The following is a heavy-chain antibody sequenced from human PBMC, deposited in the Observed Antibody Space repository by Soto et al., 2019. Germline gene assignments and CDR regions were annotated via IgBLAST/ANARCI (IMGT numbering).Heavy chain of an antibody. D-gene: IGHD3-10*01. V-gene: IGHV4-59*01. CDR3: AIGGSGSYYNPYYFDY. CDR2: IYYSGST. J-gene: IGHJ4*02. Sequence: SETLSLTCTVSGGSISSYYWSWIRQPPGKGLERIGYIYYSGSTNYNPSLKSRVTISVDTSKNQFSLKLSSVTAADTAVYYCAIGGSGSYYNPYYFDYWGQGTLVTVSS. CDR1: GGSISSYY.